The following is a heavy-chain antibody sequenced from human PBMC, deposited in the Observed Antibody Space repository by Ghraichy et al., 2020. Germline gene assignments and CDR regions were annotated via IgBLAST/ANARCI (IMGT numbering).Heavy chain of an antibody. V-gene: IGHV3-23*01. Sequence: GESLNISCAASGFTFSSYAMSWVRQAPGKGLEWVSAISGSGGSTYYADSVKGRFTISRDNSKNTLYLQMNSLKAEDTAVYYCAKDSYYYVSCGYYSGGYFDYWGQGTVVTVSS. J-gene: IGHJ4*02. CDR2: ISGSGGST. CDR3: AKDSYYYVSCGYYSGGYFDY. D-gene: IGHD3-22*01. CDR1: GFTFSSYA.